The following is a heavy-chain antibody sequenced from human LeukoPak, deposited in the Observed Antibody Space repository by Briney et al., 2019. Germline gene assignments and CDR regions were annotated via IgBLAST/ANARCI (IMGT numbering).Heavy chain of an antibody. V-gene: IGHV1-69*05. D-gene: IGHD5-18*01. Sequence: SVKVSCKASGGTFSSYAISWVRQAPGQGLEWMGGIIPIFGTANYAQKFQGRVTMTRDTSISTAYMELSRLRSDDTAVYYCARVAAMATIDYWGQGTLVTVSS. CDR3: ARVAAMATIDY. CDR1: GGTFSSYA. CDR2: IIPIFGTA. J-gene: IGHJ4*02.